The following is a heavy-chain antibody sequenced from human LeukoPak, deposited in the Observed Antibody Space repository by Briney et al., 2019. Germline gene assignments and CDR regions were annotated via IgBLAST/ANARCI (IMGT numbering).Heavy chain of an antibody. V-gene: IGHV3-23*01. J-gene: IGHJ5*02. D-gene: IGHD6-13*01. CDR1: GFTVSSNY. CDR2: IDGGGGST. Sequence: GGSLRLSCAASGFTVSSNYMTWVRQAPGKGLEWVSYIDGGGGSTNYADSVKGRFAISRDNSKNTLYLQMNSLRAEDTAIYYCAKENWYLYNNNWYKTWFDPWGQGTLVTASS. CDR3: AKENWYLYNNNWYKTWFDP.